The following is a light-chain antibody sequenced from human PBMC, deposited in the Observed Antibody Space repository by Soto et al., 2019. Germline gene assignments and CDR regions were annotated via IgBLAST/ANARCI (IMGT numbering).Light chain of an antibody. J-gene: IGKJ4*01. CDR1: QSVLYSSNHQNY. CDR3: QQYYTTPLT. V-gene: IGKV4-1*01. CDR2: WAS. Sequence: DIVMTQSPDSLAVFLGERATINCKTRQSVLYSSNHQNYLAWYQQKPGQPPQLLIYWASTRESGVPDRFSGSGSGTDFTLTISSLQAEDVAVYYCQQYYTTPLTFGGGTKVEIK.